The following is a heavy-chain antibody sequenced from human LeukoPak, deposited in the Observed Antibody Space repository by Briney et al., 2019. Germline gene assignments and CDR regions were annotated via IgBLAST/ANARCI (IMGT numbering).Heavy chain of an antibody. Sequence: PGGSLRLSCAASGFTFSSYAMSWVRQAPGKGLEWVSAISGSGDSTYYADSVKGRFTISRDNSKNTLYLQMNSLRAEDTAVYYCAKDCSSTSCYTQEPYWGQGTLVTVSS. CDR3: AKDCSSTSCYTQEPY. CDR2: ISGSGDST. D-gene: IGHD2-2*02. CDR1: GFTFSSYA. V-gene: IGHV3-23*01. J-gene: IGHJ4*02.